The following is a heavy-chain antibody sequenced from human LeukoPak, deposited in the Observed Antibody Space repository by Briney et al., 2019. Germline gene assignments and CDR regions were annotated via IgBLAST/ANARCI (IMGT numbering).Heavy chain of an antibody. CDR2: ISSSSDYT. CDR3: ASPAAGTNSDF. Sequence: PGGSLRLSCAASGFTFSDYYMSWIRQAPGKGLEWVSYISSSSDYTNYADSVKGRFTIPRDNAKNSLYLQMNSLRAEDTAVYYCASPAAGTNSDFWGQGTLVTVSS. CDR1: GFTFSDYY. V-gene: IGHV3-11*03. J-gene: IGHJ4*02. D-gene: IGHD6-13*01.